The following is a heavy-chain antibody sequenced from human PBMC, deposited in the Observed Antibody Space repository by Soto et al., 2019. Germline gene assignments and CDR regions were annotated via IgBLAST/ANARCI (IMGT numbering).Heavy chain of an antibody. V-gene: IGHV4-4*02. CDR1: GGSISSSNW. Sequence: SETLSLTCAVSGGSISSSNWWSWVRQPPGKGLEWIGEIYHSGSTNYNPSLKSRVTISVDKSKNQFSLKLSSVTAADTAVYYCARDSRGSYRSLDYWGQGTLVTVSS. CDR3: ARDSRGSYRSLDY. D-gene: IGHD3-16*02. CDR2: IYHSGST. J-gene: IGHJ4*02.